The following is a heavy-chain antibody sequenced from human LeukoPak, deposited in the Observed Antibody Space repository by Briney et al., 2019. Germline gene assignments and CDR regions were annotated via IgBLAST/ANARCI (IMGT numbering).Heavy chain of an antibody. V-gene: IGHV4-59*08. CDR2: FYYSGST. CDR1: GGSISSYY. D-gene: IGHD3-22*01. J-gene: IGHJ4*02. Sequence: KPSETLSLPCTVSGGSISSYYWSWLRQPPGKGLEWLGYFYYSGSTNYNPSLKSRVTISVDTSKNQFSLKLSSVTAADTAVYYCARHDYYDSSGSSRGFDYWGQGTLVTVSS. CDR3: ARHDYYDSSGSSRGFDY.